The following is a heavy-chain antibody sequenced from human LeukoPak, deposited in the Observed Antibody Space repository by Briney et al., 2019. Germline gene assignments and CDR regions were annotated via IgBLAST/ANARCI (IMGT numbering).Heavy chain of an antibody. D-gene: IGHD6-6*01. V-gene: IGHV1-2*02. Sequence: ASEKVSCKASGYTFTGYYMHWVREPPGHGLECVGWISPTSGGTNYAKNFQGRVTMTRDTSSSTACMELSRLRSDDTAVYYCARGAWYGSSTSFDYWGQGTLVTVSS. J-gene: IGHJ4*02. CDR2: ISPTSGGT. CDR3: ARGAWYGSSTSFDY. CDR1: GYTFTGYY.